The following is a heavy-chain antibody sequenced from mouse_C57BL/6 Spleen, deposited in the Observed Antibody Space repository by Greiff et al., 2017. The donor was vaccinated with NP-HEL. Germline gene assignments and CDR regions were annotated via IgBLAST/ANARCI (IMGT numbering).Heavy chain of an antibody. J-gene: IGHJ1*03. CDR2: INPNNGGT. V-gene: IGHV1-26*01. Sequence: EVQLQQSGPELVKPGASVKISCKASGYTFTDYYMNWVKQSHGKSLEWIGDINPNNGGTSYNQKLKGKATLTVDKSSSTAYMELRSLTSEDSAVYYCARNGVASHWYFDVWGTGTTVTVSS. D-gene: IGHD1-1*01. CDR3: ARNGVASHWYFDV. CDR1: GYTFTDYY.